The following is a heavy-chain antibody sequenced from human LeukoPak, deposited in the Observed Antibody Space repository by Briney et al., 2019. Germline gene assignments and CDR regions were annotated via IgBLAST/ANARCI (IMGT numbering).Heavy chain of an antibody. D-gene: IGHD1-26*01. V-gene: IGHV1-8*03. CDR3: AREGARSSDTSGSYPLDY. CDR1: GYTFSNFD. Sequence: GASVKVSCKASGYTFSNFDINWVRQATGQGLEWMGWTNPHSGNTGYSQKFQGRVTITENSSISTAYMELSSLTSEDTAVYYCAREGARSSDTSGSYPLDYWGQGTLVTVSS. J-gene: IGHJ4*02. CDR2: TNPHSGNT.